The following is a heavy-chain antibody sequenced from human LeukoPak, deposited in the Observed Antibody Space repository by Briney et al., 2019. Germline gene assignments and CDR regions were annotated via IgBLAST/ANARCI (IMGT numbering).Heavy chain of an antibody. Sequence: VASVKVSCKASGYTFTDYYMHWVRQAPGQGLEWMGWINPNSGGTNYAQKFQGRVTMTRDTSISTAYMELSRLRSDDTAVYYCARDLAVAGDYWGQGTLVTVSS. CDR2: INPNSGGT. V-gene: IGHV1-2*02. D-gene: IGHD6-19*01. CDR1: GYTFTDYY. CDR3: ARDLAVAGDY. J-gene: IGHJ4*02.